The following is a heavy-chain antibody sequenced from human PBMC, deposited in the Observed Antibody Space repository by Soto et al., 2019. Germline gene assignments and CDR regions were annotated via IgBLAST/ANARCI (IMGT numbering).Heavy chain of an antibody. Sequence: QVQLVQSGAEVKKPGASVKVSCKASGYTFTNFGISWVRQAPGQGLEWMGWISAYNGNTDYAQNSQXXXTXXTETSTRTAYMELRSLRSDDTAVDYCARGGTPIDHWGQGTLVTVSS. D-gene: IGHD3-16*01. J-gene: IGHJ4*02. CDR2: ISAYNGNT. CDR3: ARGGTPIDH. CDR1: GYTFTNFG. V-gene: IGHV1-18*01.